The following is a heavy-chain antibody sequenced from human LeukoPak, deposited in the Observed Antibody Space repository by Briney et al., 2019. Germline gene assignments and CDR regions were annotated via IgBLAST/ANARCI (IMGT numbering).Heavy chain of an antibody. CDR3: AAVVPAAIFSYYFDY. Sequence: SQTLSLTCTVSGGSISSGGYYWSWIRQHPGKGLEWIGYIYYSGSTYYNPSLKSRVTISVDTSKNQFSLKLSSVTAADTAVYYCAAVVPAAIFSYYFDYWGQGTLVTVSS. CDR2: IYYSGST. J-gene: IGHJ4*02. V-gene: IGHV4-31*03. D-gene: IGHD2-2*02. CDR1: GGSISSGGYY.